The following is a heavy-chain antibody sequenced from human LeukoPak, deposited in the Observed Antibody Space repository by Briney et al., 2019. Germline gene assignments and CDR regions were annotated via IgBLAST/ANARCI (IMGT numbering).Heavy chain of an antibody. CDR3: ARGWGSSVYASALDV. CDR1: GFTFSSYG. Sequence: PGGSLRLSCAASGFTFSSYGMHWVRQAPGKGLEWVSLISYDESRKYYADSVKGRFTISRGNSKNTLYLQMNGLRAEDTAVYYCARGWGSSVYASALDVWGQGTVVTVSS. CDR2: ISYDESRK. J-gene: IGHJ3*01. D-gene: IGHD3-22*01. V-gene: IGHV3-33*05.